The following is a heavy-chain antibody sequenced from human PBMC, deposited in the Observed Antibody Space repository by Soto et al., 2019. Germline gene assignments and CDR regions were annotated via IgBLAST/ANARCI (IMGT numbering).Heavy chain of an antibody. J-gene: IGHJ4*02. CDR2: ISYDGSNK. CDR3: AKDYYRYSSSWHLFDY. Sequence: GRCLTPSCPLAGFTFSSYGMHWARQAPGKGLGWVAVISYDGSNKYYADSVKGRFTISRDNSKNTLYLQMNSLRAEDTAVYYCAKDYYRYSSSWHLFDYWGQGTLVTVSS. V-gene: IGHV3-30*18. D-gene: IGHD6-13*01. CDR1: GFTFSSYG.